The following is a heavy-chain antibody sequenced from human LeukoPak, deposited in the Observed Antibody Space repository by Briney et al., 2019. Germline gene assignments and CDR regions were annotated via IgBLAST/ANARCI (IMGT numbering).Heavy chain of an antibody. CDR2: IKQDGSEK. CDR1: GFTFSDYW. J-gene: IGHJ2*01. CDR3: ARDRTYYYDSSGSISSRYFDL. Sequence: GGSLRLSCAASGFTFSDYWMSWVRQAPGKGLEWVANIKQDGSEKYYVDSVKGRFTISRDNAKNLLYLQMNSLRAEDTAVYYCARDRTYYYDSSGSISSRYFDLWGRGTLVTVSS. V-gene: IGHV3-7*04. D-gene: IGHD3-22*01.